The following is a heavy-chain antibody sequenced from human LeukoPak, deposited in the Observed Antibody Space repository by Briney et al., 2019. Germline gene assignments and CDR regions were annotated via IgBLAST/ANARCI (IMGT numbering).Heavy chain of an antibody. V-gene: IGHV3-11*01. J-gene: IGHJ2*01. Sequence: PGGSLRLSCAASGFTFSVYYMSWIRQAPGKGLEWVSYISSSGSTIYYADSVKGRFTISRDNAKNSLYLQMNSLRAEDTAVYYCARSTSSGWYQRYFDLWGRGTLVTVSS. CDR3: ARSTSSGWYQRYFDL. CDR1: GFTFSVYY. D-gene: IGHD6-19*01. CDR2: ISSSGSTI.